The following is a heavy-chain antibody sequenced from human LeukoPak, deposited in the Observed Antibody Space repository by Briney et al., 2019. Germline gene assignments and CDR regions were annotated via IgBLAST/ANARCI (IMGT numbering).Heavy chain of an antibody. D-gene: IGHD3-16*02. CDR1: GYTFTSYG. J-gene: IGHJ4*02. V-gene: IGHV1-2*02. CDR2: INPNSGGT. Sequence: ASVKVSCKASGYTFTSYGISWVRQAPGQGLEWMGWINPNSGGTNYAQKFQGRVTMTRDTSISTAYMELSRLRSDDTAVYYCARGVYDYVWGSYRFYYFDYWGQGTLVTVSS. CDR3: ARGVYDYVWGSYRFYYFDY.